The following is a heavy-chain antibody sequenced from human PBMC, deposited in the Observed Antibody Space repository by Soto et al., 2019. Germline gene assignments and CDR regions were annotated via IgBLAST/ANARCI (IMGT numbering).Heavy chain of an antibody. D-gene: IGHD3-9*01. CDR1: GFTFSSYG. Sequence: GGSLRLSCAASGFTFSSYGMHWVRQAPGKGLEWVAVIWYDGSNKYYADSVKGRFTISRDNSKNTLYLQMNSLRAEDTAVYYCARGPNYDILTGYHTWFDPWGQGTLVTVSS. J-gene: IGHJ5*02. CDR3: ARGPNYDILTGYHTWFDP. CDR2: IWYDGSNK. V-gene: IGHV3-33*01.